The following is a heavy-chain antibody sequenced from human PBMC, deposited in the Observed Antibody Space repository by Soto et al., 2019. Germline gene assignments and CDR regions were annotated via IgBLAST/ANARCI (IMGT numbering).Heavy chain of an antibody. D-gene: IGHD3-3*01. CDR2: IIPIFGTA. V-gene: IGHV1-69*13. J-gene: IGHJ6*02. CDR1: GGTFSSYA. CDR3: ARGREDTIFGVVTQGYCYHYYGMDV. Sequence: SVKVSCKASGGTFSSYAISWVRQAPGQGLEWMGGIIPIFGTANYAQKFQGRVTITADESTSTAYMELSSLRSEDTAVYYCARGREDTIFGVVTQGYCYHYYGMDVWGQGTTVTVSS.